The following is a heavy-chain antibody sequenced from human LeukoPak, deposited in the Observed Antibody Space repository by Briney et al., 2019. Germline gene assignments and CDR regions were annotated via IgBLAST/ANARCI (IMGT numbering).Heavy chain of an antibody. CDR1: GGTFSSYA. CDR2: IIPIFGTA. V-gene: IGHV1-69*05. D-gene: IGHD4-17*01. Sequence: SVKVSFKASGGTFSSYAISWVRQAPGQGLEWMGRIIPIFGTANYAQKFQGRVQITTDESTSTAYMELSSLRSEDTAVYYCARDILALEGDYLFDYWGQGTLVTVSS. CDR3: ARDILALEGDYLFDY. J-gene: IGHJ4*02.